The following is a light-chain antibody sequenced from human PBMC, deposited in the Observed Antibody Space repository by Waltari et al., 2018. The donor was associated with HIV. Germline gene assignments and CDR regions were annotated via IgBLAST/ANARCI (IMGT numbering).Light chain of an antibody. J-gene: IGKJ1*01. Sequence: EILMTQSPATLSVSPGDEVTLSCRASQSISSNLAWYQQKPGQAPRLLIYGASTRAAGFPARFTGSGAGTEFTLTISNLQSEDFAIYYCQQFHNWPRTFGQGTKVEIK. CDR3: QQFHNWPRT. V-gene: IGKV3-15*01. CDR2: GAS. CDR1: QSISSN.